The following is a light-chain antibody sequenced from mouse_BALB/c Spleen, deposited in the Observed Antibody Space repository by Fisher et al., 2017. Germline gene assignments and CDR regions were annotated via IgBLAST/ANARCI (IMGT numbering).Light chain of an antibody. CDR2: DTS. Sequence: IVLTQTPAIMSASPGEKVTMTCSASSSVSYMYWYQQKPGSSPRLLIYDTSNLASGVPVRFSGSGSGTSYSLTISSVEAEDAATYYCQQYSGYPYTFGGGTKLEIK. V-gene: IGKV4-55*01. J-gene: IGKJ2*01. CDR1: SSVSY. CDR3: QQYSGYPYT.